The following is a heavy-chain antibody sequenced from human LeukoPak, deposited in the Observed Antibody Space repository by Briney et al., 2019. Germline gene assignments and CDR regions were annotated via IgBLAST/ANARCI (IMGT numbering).Heavy chain of an antibody. V-gene: IGHV4-59*11. Sequence: SETLSLTCNVSGGSISGHYWSWIRQPPGKRLEWIGYVYDSGSTNYNPSLSSRVTTSLDTSKNQFSLKLTSVTAADTAVYYCARLSGKWTWGQGTLVTVSS. D-gene: IGHD1-26*01. J-gene: IGHJ5*02. CDR1: GGSISGHY. CDR2: VYDSGST. CDR3: ARLSGKWT.